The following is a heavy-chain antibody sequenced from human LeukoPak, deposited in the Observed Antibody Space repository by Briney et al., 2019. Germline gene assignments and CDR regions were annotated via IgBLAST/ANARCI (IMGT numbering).Heavy chain of an antibody. J-gene: IGHJ4*02. CDR2: IGTAGDT. D-gene: IGHD1-1*01. V-gene: IGHV3-13*01. CDR1: GFTFSDYD. Sequence: PGGSLRLSCAVSGFTFSDYDMHWVRQATGKGLEWVSAIGTAGDTYYTGSVKGRFTISRENAENSLYLQMNSLRAGDTAVYYCARVAKERVGGVYYFDYWGQGTLVTVSS. CDR3: ARVAKERVGGVYYFDY.